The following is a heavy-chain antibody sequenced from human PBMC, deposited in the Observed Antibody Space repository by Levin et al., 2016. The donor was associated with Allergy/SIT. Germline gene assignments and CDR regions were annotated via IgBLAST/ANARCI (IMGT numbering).Heavy chain of an antibody. Sequence: ASVKVSCKASGYTFVRWGLSWVRQAPGQGLEWMGWITVYNLNTLYAQKFQDRITLTTDISASTAYMELKSLRSDDTAVYYCARWGYGDYGAAEYLEYWGQGTLITVSS. D-gene: IGHD4-17*01. CDR1: GYTFVRWG. CDR3: ARWGYGDYGAAEYLEY. J-gene: IGHJ1*01. V-gene: IGHV1-18*01. CDR2: ITVYNLNT.